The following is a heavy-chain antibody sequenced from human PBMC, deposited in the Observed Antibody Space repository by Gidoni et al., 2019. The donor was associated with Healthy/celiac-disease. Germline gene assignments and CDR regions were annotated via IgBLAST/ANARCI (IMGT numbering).Heavy chain of an antibody. CDR3: ARGTVAMVRGPLSY. Sequence: WIRQPPGKGLEWIGEINHSGSTNYNPSPKSRVTISVDTSKNQFSLKLSSVTAADTAVYYCARGTVAMVRGPLSYWGQGTLVTVSS. D-gene: IGHD3-10*01. V-gene: IGHV4-34*01. CDR2: INHSGST. J-gene: IGHJ4*02.